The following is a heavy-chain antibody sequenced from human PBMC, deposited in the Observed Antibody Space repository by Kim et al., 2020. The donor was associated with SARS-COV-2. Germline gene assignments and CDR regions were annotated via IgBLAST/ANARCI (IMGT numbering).Heavy chain of an antibody. CDR3: ARLDGGYAGY. Sequence: TRYSPPFQGQVTISADKSLSTAYLQWSSLKASDTAMYYCARLDGGYAGYWGQGTLVTVSS. J-gene: IGHJ4*02. D-gene: IGHD5-12*01. V-gene: IGHV5-51*01. CDR2: T.